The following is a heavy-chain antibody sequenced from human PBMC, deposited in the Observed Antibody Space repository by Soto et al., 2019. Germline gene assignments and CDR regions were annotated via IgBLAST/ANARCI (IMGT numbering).Heavy chain of an antibody. CDR1: GYTFTHYF. D-gene: IGHD1-7*01. CDR3: ARVPGHKNSRGDF. J-gene: IGHJ4*02. CDR2: INPKSGDT. Sequence: QVRLMQSGPEVRRPGASVTVSCKASGYTFTHYFIHWARRAPGQGLEWMGYINPKSGDTHYSQTFRGRVSMTRDTSTDTANIGLSSLKSDDTAVYFCARVPGHKNSRGDFWGQGTPITVSS. V-gene: IGHV1-2*02.